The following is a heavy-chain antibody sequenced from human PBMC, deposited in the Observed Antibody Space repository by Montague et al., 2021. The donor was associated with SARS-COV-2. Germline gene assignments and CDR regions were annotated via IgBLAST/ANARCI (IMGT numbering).Heavy chain of an antibody. V-gene: IGHV2-70*13. CDR1: GFSVNSSGVS. D-gene: IGHD5-18*01. Sequence: PALVKPTQTLTLTCTSSGFSVNSSGVSVTWIRQPPGKALEWLALIDWTDDKFYSSSLKTRLTISKDTSKNQVVLTMTNMDPVDTGTYYCARTLDGYRYAKFDYWGQGIPVTVSS. J-gene: IGHJ4*02. CDR3: ARTLDGYRYAKFDY. CDR2: IDWTDDK.